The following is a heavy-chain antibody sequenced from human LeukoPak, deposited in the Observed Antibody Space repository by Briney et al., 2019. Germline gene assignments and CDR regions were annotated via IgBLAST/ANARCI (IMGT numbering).Heavy chain of an antibody. J-gene: IGHJ4*02. Sequence: SETLSLTCAVYGGSFSGYYWSWIRQPPGKGLEWIGEINHRGSTNYNPSLKSRVTISVDTSKNQFSLKLSSVTAADTAVYYCARDSSSGSYTIDYWGQGTLVTVSS. CDR2: INHRGST. CDR3: ARDSSSGSYTIDY. D-gene: IGHD1-26*01. V-gene: IGHV4-34*01. CDR1: GGSFSGYY.